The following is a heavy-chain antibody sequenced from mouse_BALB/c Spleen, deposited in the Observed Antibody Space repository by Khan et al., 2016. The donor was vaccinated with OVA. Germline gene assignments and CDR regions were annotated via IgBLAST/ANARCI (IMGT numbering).Heavy chain of an antibody. J-gene: IGHJ3*01. D-gene: IGHD2-1*01. CDR1: GFNIKDTY. Sequence: VQLQQSGAELVKPGASVTLSCSASGFNIKDTYIHWMNQRPEQGLAWIGRIDPPNDDSKYGPKFQAKATLTADTSSNTAYLQLNSLTSEDTAVYYCATLYGNPFVFWGQGTLVSVSA. CDR2: IDPPNDDS. V-gene: IGHV14-3*02. CDR3: ATLYGNPFVF.